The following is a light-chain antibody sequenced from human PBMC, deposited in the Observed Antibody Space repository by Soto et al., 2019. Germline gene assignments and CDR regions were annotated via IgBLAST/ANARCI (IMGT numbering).Light chain of an antibody. J-gene: IGKJ1*01. CDR2: DAS. CDR3: QQYGSSGT. Sequence: EIVLTQSPGTLSLSPGERATLSCRASQRISNSYLAWYQQKPGQAPRLLLYDASSRATGIPDRVSGSGSGTDFTLTISRLEPEDFAVYYCQQYGSSGTFGQGTKVDIK. CDR1: QRISNSY. V-gene: IGKV3-20*01.